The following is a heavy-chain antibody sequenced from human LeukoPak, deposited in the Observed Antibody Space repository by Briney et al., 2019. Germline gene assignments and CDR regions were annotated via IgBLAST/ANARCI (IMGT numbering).Heavy chain of an antibody. J-gene: IGHJ3*01. V-gene: IGHV6-1*01. Sequence: SQTLSLTCAISGDSISGTTVAWNWVRLSPSRGLEWLGRTLYRSKWLFDYAPSVKGRLIINPDTSKNQFSLQLESVTPEDTALYYCTGGPDNLLHGRAFDFWGQGTMVTVSS. CDR2: TLYRSKWLF. D-gene: IGHD5-24*01. CDR1: GDSISGTTVA. CDR3: TGGPDNLLHGRAFDF.